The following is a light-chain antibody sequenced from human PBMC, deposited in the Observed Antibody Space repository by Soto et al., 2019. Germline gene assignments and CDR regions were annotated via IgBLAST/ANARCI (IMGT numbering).Light chain of an antibody. CDR2: AAS. CDR3: QQLNSYLIT. V-gene: IGKV1-9*01. Sequence: DIPLTHTPSFLSASVGDRVTITCRASRGISSYLAWYQQKQGKAPKXLIYAASTLHTGVPSRFSGSGSGTELTITISSLQPEDCDTYYCQQLNSYLITFGQGTRLDIK. J-gene: IGKJ5*01. CDR1: RGISSY.